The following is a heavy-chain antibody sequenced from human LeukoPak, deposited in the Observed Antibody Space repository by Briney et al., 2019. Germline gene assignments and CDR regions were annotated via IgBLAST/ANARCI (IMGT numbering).Heavy chain of an antibody. CDR3: ARGSGALYYGMDV. CDR2: INFSGTT. Sequence: SETLSLTCTVPSGSIRSCYWSWIRQPPGEGLEWIGYINFSGTTNYNPSLKSRVTISADTSKDQFSLKLTSVTAADTAVYYCARGSGALYYGMDVWGQGTTVTVSS. D-gene: IGHD3-10*01. CDR1: SGSIRSCY. V-gene: IGHV4-59*01. J-gene: IGHJ6*02.